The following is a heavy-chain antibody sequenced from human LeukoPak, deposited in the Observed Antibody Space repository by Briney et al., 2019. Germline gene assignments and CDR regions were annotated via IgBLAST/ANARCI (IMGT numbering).Heavy chain of an antibody. CDR2: ISGSGGST. CDR1: GSTFSSYA. J-gene: IGHJ4*02. D-gene: IGHD2-2*01. V-gene: IGHV3-23*01. CDR3: AKAGCSSTSCYEDY. Sequence: PGGSLRLSCAASGSTFSSYAMSWVRQAPGKGLEWVSAISGSGGSTYYADSVKGRFTISRDNSKNTLYLQMNSLRAEDTAVYYCAKAGCSSTSCYEDYWGQGTLVTVSS.